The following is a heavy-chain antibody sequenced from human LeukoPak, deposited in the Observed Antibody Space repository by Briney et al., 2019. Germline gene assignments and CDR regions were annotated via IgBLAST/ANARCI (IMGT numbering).Heavy chain of an antibody. CDR1: GFTFSTYN. J-gene: IGHJ6*03. CDR2: ITSSSSYI. V-gene: IGHV3-21*04. CDR3: VRGCKNYMDV. D-gene: IGHD5-12*01. Sequence: GGSLRLSCAASGFTFSTYNMNWVRQAPGKGLEWVSSITSSSSYIYYADSVKGRFTIPRDNAKNSLYLQMNSLRAEDTALYHCVRGCKNYMDVWGKGTTVTVSS.